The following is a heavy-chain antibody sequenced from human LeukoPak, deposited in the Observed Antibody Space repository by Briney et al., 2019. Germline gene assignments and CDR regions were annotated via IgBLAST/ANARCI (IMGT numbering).Heavy chain of an antibody. CDR2: IYHSGST. Sequence: PSGTLSLTCAVSGGSISSSNWWSWVRQPPGKGLEWIGEIYHSGSTNYNPSLKSRVTISVDKSKNQFSLKLSSVTAADTAVYYCARYPLDYDSSGYSLFAQRYYFDYWGQGTLVTVSS. CDR3: ARYPLDYDSSGYSLFAQRYYFDY. J-gene: IGHJ4*02. D-gene: IGHD3-22*01. CDR1: GGSISSSNW. V-gene: IGHV4-4*02.